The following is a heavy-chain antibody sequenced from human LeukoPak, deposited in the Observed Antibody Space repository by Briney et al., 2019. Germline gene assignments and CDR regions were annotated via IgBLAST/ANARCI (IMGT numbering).Heavy chain of an antibody. D-gene: IGHD6-13*01. V-gene: IGHV4-61*02. Sequence: SETLSLTCTVSGGSISSGSYYWSWIRQPAGKGLEWIGRIYTSGSTNYNPSLKSRVTISVDTSKNQFSLKLSSVTAADTAVCYCARDSSSSWYLGSNWFDPWGQGTLVTVSS. CDR2: IYTSGST. CDR3: ARDSSSSWYLGSNWFDP. CDR1: GGSISSGSYY. J-gene: IGHJ5*02.